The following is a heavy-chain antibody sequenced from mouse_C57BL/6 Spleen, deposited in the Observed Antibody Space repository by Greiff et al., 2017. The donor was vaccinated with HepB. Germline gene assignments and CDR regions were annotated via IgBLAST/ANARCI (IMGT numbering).Heavy chain of an antibody. V-gene: IGHV1-55*01. CDR1: TSYW. CDR3: ARVRDLRYFDV. CDR2: IYPGSGST. Sequence: QVQLQQSGAELVKPGASVKMSFTSYWITWVKQRPGQGLEWIGDIYPGSGSTNYNEKFKSKATLTVDTSSSTAYMQLSSLTSEDSAVYYCARVRDLRYFDVWGTGTTVTVSS. D-gene: IGHD3-1*01. J-gene: IGHJ1*03.